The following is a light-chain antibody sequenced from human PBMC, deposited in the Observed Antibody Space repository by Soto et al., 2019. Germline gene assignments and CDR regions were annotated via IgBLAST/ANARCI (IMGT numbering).Light chain of an antibody. J-gene: IGKJ4*01. CDR3: QQDYSLPLT. Sequence: DIQMTQSPSTLSASVGDRVTITCRASQSISSWLAWYQQKPGKAPKLLIYKASSLESGVPSRFSGSGSGTAFTMTFISPQPDDDSTYYGQQDYSLPLTFGGGTKVEIQ. CDR1: QSISSW. CDR2: KAS. V-gene: IGKV1-5*03.